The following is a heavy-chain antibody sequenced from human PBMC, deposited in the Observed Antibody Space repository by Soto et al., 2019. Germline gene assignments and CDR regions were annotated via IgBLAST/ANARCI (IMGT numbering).Heavy chain of an antibody. CDR2: ISAYNGNT. D-gene: IGHD3-10*01. Sequence: QVQLVQSGAEVKKPGASVKVSCKASGYTFTNFGISWVRQAPGQGLEWMGWISAYNGNTNYAQNFQGRVTMTTDTSRITAYMRRRARRSDDTALYYCASGGTPIDSWGQGTLVTVSS. CDR1: GYTFTNFG. V-gene: IGHV1-18*01. CDR3: ASGGTPIDS. J-gene: IGHJ4*02.